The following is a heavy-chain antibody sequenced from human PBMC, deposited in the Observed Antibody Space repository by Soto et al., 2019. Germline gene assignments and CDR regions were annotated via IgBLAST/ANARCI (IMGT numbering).Heavy chain of an antibody. Sequence: GGSLRLSCAASGFTFGNYFMNWVRQAPGKELEWVSDISSNGGRTHYADSVRSRFTIYRDNSKNTLFLQMSSLRAEDTALYYCARGGDPDYWGQGTLVT. J-gene: IGHJ4*02. V-gene: IGHV3-23*01. CDR1: GFTFGNYF. CDR3: ARGGDPDY. D-gene: IGHD2-21*02. CDR2: ISSNGGRT.